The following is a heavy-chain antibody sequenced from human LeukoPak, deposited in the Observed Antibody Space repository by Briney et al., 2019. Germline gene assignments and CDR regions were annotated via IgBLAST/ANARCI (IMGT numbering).Heavy chain of an antibody. CDR2: MNPNSGNT. CDR1: GYTFTSYG. Sequence: ASVKVSCKASGYTFTSYGISWVRQAPGQGLEWMGWMNPNSGNTGYAQKFQGRVTMTRNTSISTAYMELSGLRSEDTAVYYCARGHSDYCGGNCYSGYWGQGTLVTVSS. J-gene: IGHJ4*02. V-gene: IGHV1-8*02. CDR3: ARGHSDYCGGNCYSGY. D-gene: IGHD2-21*02.